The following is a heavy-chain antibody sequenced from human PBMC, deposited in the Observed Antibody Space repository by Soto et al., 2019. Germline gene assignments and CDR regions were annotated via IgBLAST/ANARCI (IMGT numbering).Heavy chain of an antibody. CDR1: GGTFNNFA. J-gene: IGHJ6*02. CDR3: ATATISPVAATLYHYGMDV. Sequence: QVQLVQSGAEVKKPGSSVKVSCQASGGTFNNFAFTWVRQAPGQVLEWLGGIMPVFHTTNIAQTFQDRITVTADDFTTTVYMEMTSLIYDDTAVYYCATATISPVAATLYHYGMDVLGQGTTVTVSS. CDR2: IMPVFHTT. D-gene: IGHD6-25*01. V-gene: IGHV1-69*01.